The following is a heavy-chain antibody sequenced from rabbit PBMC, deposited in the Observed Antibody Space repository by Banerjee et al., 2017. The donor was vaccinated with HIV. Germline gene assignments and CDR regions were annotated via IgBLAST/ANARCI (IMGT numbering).Heavy chain of an antibody. Sequence: QEQLEESGGDLVKPEGSLTLTCKASGFDLSSSYWICWVRQAPGKGLEWIGCIGTGSGSAVYANWAKGRFTISKASWTTVTLQMTSLTAADTATYFCARGIAYFGTRLDLWGQGTLVTVS. CDR1: GFDLSSSYW. CDR2: IGTGSGSA. D-gene: IGHD6-1*01. CDR3: ARGIAYFGTRLDL. J-gene: IGHJ3*01. V-gene: IGHV1S45*01.